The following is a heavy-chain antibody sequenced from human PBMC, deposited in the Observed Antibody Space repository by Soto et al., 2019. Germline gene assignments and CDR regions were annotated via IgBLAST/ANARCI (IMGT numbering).Heavy chain of an antibody. D-gene: IGHD6-6*01. V-gene: IGHV3-15*01. CDR2: IKSKTDGGTT. CDR3: TTSYSSLGGSAFDI. Sequence: EVQLVESGGGLVKPGGSLRLSCAASGFTFSNAWMSWVRQAPGKGLEWVGRIKSKTDGGTTDYAAPVKGRFTISRDDSKNTLYLQMNSLKTEDTAVYYCTTSYSSLGGSAFDIWGQGTMVTVSS. J-gene: IGHJ3*02. CDR1: GFTFSNAW.